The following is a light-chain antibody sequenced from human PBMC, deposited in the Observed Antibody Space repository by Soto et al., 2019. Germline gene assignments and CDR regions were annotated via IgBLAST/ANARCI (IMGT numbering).Light chain of an antibody. CDR2: DND. CDR1: SSNIGNDY. J-gene: IGLJ1*01. V-gene: IGLV1-51*01. CDR3: ATWDSSLSAYV. Sequence: QSVLTQPPSVSAAPGQKVNISCSGSSSNIGNDYVSWYQQVPGTAPKLLIYDNDKRPSGITDRISGSKSGTSATLGITGLQTGDEADYHCATWDSSLSAYVFGTGTKLTVL.